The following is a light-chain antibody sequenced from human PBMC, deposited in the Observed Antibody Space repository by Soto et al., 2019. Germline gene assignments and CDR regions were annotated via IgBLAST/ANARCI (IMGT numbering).Light chain of an antibody. CDR1: SSNIGAPYD. J-gene: IGLJ3*02. CDR3: QSYDSSLSAWV. Sequence: QSVLTQPPSVSGAPGQRVTISCSGSSSNIGAPYDVHRYQHLPGTAPKLLLSGNDNRPSGVPDRFSGSRSGTSASLAITGLQAEDEADYYCQSYDSSLSAWVFGGGTKLTVL. CDR2: GND. V-gene: IGLV1-40*01.